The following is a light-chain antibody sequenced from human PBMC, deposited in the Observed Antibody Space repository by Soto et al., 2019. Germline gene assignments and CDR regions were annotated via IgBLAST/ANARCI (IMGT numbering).Light chain of an antibody. CDR3: QTWGTGIRV. CDR2: LNSDGSH. Sequence: QSVLTQSPSASASLGASVKLTCTLRSGHSSYAIAWHQQQPEKGPRYLMKLNSDGSHSKGDGIPDRFSGSSSGAERYLTIFSLHSEDEADYYCQTWGTGIRVFGGGTKLTVL. J-gene: IGLJ3*02. CDR1: SGHSSYA. V-gene: IGLV4-69*01.